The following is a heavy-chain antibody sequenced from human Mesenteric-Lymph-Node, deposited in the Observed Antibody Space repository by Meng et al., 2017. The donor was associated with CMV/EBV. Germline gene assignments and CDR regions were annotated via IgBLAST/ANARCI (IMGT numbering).Heavy chain of an antibody. J-gene: IGHJ6*02. V-gene: IGHV3-30-3*01. CDR3: AREWDYYYGMDV. CDR1: GFTFRSYV. Sequence: GESLKISCAASGFTFRSYVMHWVRQAPGKGLEWVAIISYDGSNKYYADSVKGRFTISRDNSNNTLYLQMNSLRAEDTAVYYCAREWDYYYGMDVWGQGTTVTVSS. D-gene: IGHD1-26*01. CDR2: ISYDGSNK.